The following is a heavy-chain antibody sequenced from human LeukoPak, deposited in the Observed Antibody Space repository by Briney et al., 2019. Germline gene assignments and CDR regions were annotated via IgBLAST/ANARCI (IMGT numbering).Heavy chain of an antibody. D-gene: IGHD3-16*01. CDR1: GFTFSSYA. V-gene: IGHV3-23*01. CDR2: ISGSGGST. J-gene: IGHJ4*02. CDR3: AKDLGGVVAPGGVFDY. Sequence: GGSLRLSCAASGFTFSSYAMSWVRQAPGKGLEWVSVISGSGGSTYYADSVKGRFTISRDNSKNTLYPQMNSLRAEDTAVYYCAKDLGGVVAPGGVFDYWGQGTLVTVSS.